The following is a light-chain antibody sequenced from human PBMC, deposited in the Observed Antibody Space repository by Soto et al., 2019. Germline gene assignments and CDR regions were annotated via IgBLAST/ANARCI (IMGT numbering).Light chain of an antibody. CDR3: QHYYSTPQT. J-gene: IGKJ1*01. Sequence: DIQMTQSPSTLSASVGDRVTITCRASQSISTRLAWYQQKPGKAPKLLIYDASSLESGVPSRFSGSASGTEFTLTISSLQPDDVAVYFCQHYYSTPQTFGQGTKVEIK. CDR2: DAS. CDR1: QSISTR. V-gene: IGKV1-5*01.